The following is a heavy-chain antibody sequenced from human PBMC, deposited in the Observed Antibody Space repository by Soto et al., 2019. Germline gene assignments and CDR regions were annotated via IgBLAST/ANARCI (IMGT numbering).Heavy chain of an antibody. CDR1: EFTFSNYA. Sequence: GGSLRLSCAAFEFTFSNYAMTWFRQAPGKGLEWVSTISGSGDTTYYADSVKGRFTISRDNSKNTLYLQMNSLRAEDTAVYYCAKDGSAYYGFFDYWGRGTLVTVSS. D-gene: IGHD3-22*01. J-gene: IGHJ4*02. V-gene: IGHV3-23*01. CDR2: ISGSGDTT. CDR3: AKDGSAYYGFFDY.